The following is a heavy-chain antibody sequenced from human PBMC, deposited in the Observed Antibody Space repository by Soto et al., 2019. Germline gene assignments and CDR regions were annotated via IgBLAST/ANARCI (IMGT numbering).Heavy chain of an antibody. J-gene: IGHJ6*02. D-gene: IGHD3-3*01. CDR2: IRYDGSNK. V-gene: IGHV3-33*01. Sequence: GGSLRLSCAASGFTFSTYAMHWVRQAPGKGLEWVAVIRYDGSNKYYSDSVKGRLTMSRDNSKNTLYLQMNSLRAEDTAVYYCARVRVFGVVISQYYGMDVWGQGTTVTVSS. CDR3: ARVRVFGVVISQYYGMDV. CDR1: GFTFSTYA.